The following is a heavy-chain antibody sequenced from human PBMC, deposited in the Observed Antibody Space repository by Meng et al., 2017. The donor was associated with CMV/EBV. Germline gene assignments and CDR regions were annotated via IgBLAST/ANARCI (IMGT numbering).Heavy chain of an antibody. Sequence: GGSLRLSCAACGFTFSSYDMHWVRQATGKGLEWVSAIGTAGDTYYPDSVKGRFTISRDNAKNSLYLQMNSLRAEDTAVYYCARRHIVGATTAPLYYFDYWGQGTLVTVSS. V-gene: IGHV3-13*01. J-gene: IGHJ4*02. CDR3: ARRHIVGATTAPLYYFDY. CDR2: IGTAGDT. D-gene: IGHD1-26*01. CDR1: GFTFSSYD.